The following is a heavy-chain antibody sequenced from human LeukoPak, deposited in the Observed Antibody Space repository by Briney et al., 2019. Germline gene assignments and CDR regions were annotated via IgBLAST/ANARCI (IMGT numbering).Heavy chain of an antibody. CDR1: GGSVRSYH. Sequence: SEILSLTCTLSGGSVRSYHWRWTRQSPGEGLEWIAYIPNSVRTRYNPSLQSRVTISVDTSKNQFSLKLRSVTAADTAVYYCVRDWEGFNFDIWGQGTMVTVSS. CDR2: IPNSVRT. V-gene: IGHV4-59*02. D-gene: IGHD1-26*01. J-gene: IGHJ3*02. CDR3: VRDWEGFNFDI.